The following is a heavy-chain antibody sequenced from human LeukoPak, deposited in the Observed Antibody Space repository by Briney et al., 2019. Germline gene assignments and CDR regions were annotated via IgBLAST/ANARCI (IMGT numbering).Heavy chain of an antibody. CDR2: INHSGST. D-gene: IGHD6-13*01. Sequence: PSETLSLTCAVYGGSFSGYYWSWIRQPPGKGLEWIGEINHSGSTNYTPSLKSRVTISVDTSKNQFSLKLSSVTAADTAVYYCARLYSSSWERWFDPWGQGTLVTVSS. CDR3: ARLYSSSWERWFDP. J-gene: IGHJ5*02. V-gene: IGHV4-34*01. CDR1: GGSFSGYY.